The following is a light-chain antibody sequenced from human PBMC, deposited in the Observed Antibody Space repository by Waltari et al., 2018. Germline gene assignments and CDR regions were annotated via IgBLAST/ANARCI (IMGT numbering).Light chain of an antibody. CDR2: EDN. Sequence: NFMLTQPHPVSESPGKTVTISCTRSSGSIASNYVQWYQRRPGSVPTTVIYEDNQRPSGVPDRFSGSIDSSSNSASLTISGLQTEDEADYYCQSHDANHYVVFGGGTKVTVL. J-gene: IGLJ2*01. CDR1: SGSIASNY. CDR3: QSHDANHYVV. V-gene: IGLV6-57*03.